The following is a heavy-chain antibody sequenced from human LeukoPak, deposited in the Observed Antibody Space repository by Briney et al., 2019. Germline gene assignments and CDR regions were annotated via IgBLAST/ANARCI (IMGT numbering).Heavy chain of an antibody. CDR3: ARGSGYDYSGNWFDP. V-gene: IGHV3-7*01. CDR2: IKQDGSEK. CDR1: GFTFSSYW. Sequence: PGGSLRLSCAASGFTFSSYWMSWVRQAPGKGLEWVANIKQDGSEKYYVDSVKGRFTISRENAKNSLYLQMNSLRAGDTAVYYCARGSGYDYSGNWFDPWGQGTLVTVSS. J-gene: IGHJ5*02. D-gene: IGHD5-12*01.